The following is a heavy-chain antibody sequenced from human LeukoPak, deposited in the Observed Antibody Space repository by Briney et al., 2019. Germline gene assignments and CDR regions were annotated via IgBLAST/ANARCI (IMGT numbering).Heavy chain of an antibody. D-gene: IGHD1-26*01. CDR1: GYTLTELS. V-gene: IGHV1-24*01. Sequence: ASVKVSCKVSGYTLTELSMHWVRQAPGKGLEWMGGFDPEDGETIYAQKFQGRVTMTEDTSTDTAYMELSSLRSEDTAVYYCATREWELHAFDTWGQGTMVTVSS. CDR2: FDPEDGET. CDR3: ATREWELHAFDT. J-gene: IGHJ3*02.